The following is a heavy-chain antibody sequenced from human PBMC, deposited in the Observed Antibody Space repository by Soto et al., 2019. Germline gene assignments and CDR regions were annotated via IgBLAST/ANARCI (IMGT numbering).Heavy chain of an antibody. J-gene: IGHJ6*03. D-gene: IGHD4-4*01. CDR3: ARPAVTDPASYYYYMDV. Sequence: SEALSLTCTVSGGSISSYYWSWIRQPPGKGLEWIGYIYYSGSTNYNPSLKSRVTISVDTSKNQFSLKLSSVTAADTAVYYCARPAVTDPASYYYYMDVWGKGTTVTVSS. V-gene: IGHV4-59*01. CDR1: GGSISSYY. CDR2: IYYSGST.